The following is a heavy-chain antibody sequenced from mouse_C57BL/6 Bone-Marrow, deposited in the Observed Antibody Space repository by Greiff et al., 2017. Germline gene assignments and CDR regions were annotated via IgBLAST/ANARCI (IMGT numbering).Heavy chain of an antibody. CDR3: ARGQKLHPWYFDV. J-gene: IGHJ1*03. CDR2: INPGSGGT. V-gene: IGHV1-54*01. CDR1: GYAFTNYL. Sequence: VQLVESGAELVRPGTSVKVSCKASGYAFTNYLIEWVKQRPGQGLEWIGVINPGSGGTNYNEKFKGKATLTADKSSSTAYMQLSSLTSDDSAVYFCARGQKLHPWYFDVWGTGTPVTVSA. D-gene: IGHD2-1*01.